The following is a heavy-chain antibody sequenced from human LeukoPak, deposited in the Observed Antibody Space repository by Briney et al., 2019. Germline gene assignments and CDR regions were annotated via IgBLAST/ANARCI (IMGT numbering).Heavy chain of an antibody. CDR3: AKAKVQYYDLFDI. V-gene: IGHV3-23*01. D-gene: IGHD3-22*01. CDR1: GFTFDDYG. Sequence: GGSLRLSCAASGFTFDDYGMSWVRQAPGKGLEWVSAISGSGGSTYYADSVKGRFTISRDNSKNTLYLQMNSLRAEDTAVYYCAKAKVQYYDLFDIWGQGTMVTVSS. CDR2: ISGSGGST. J-gene: IGHJ3*02.